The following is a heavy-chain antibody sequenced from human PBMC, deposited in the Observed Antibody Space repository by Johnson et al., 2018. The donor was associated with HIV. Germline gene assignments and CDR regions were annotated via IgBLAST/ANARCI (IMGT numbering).Heavy chain of an antibody. J-gene: IGHJ3*02. Sequence: VQLVESGGGLVQPGGSLRLSCAASGFTFSSYAMSWVRQAPGKGLEWVANIKQDGSTIYYADSVKGRFTISRDNAKNSLYLQMNSLRAEDTAVYYCARGLVIVGALPDAFDIWGQGTMVTVSS. D-gene: IGHD1-26*01. CDR1: GFTFSSYA. CDR2: IKQDGSTI. CDR3: ARGLVIVGALPDAFDI. V-gene: IGHV3-7*02.